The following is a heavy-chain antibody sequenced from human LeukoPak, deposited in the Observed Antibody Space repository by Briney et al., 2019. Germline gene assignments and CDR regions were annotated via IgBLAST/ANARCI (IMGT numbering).Heavy chain of an antibody. CDR3: VRDRGYSSFDY. CDR1: GFPFSNYW. V-gene: IGHV3-7*01. D-gene: IGHD5-18*01. J-gene: IGHJ4*02. CDR2: IKKDGSEE. Sequence: PGGSLRLSCAAYGFPFSNYWMNWIRQAPGKGLEWVDGIKKDGSEEYYVDFVKGRFTISRDNAKNSLFLQMNSLRVDDTAVYYCVRDRGYSSFDYWGQGTLVTVSS.